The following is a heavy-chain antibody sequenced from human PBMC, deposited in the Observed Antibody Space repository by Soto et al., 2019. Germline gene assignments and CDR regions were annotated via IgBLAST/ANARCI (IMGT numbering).Heavy chain of an antibody. Sequence: ASVKVSCKVSGYTFTSYDINWVRQATGQGLEWVGWMNPNSGNTGYAQKFQGRVTMTRNTSISTAYMELSSLRSEDTAVYYCASLTLFGVVGYYGMDVWGQGTTVTVS. J-gene: IGHJ6*02. D-gene: IGHD3-3*01. V-gene: IGHV1-8*01. CDR2: MNPNSGNT. CDR3: ASLTLFGVVGYYGMDV. CDR1: GYTFTSYD.